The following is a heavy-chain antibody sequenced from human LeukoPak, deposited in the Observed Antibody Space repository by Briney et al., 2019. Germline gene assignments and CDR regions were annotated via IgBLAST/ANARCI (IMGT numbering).Heavy chain of an antibody. Sequence: PSETLSLTCTVSSGSINTVYWSWIRQPPGKGPEWIGYIYYSGSTSYNPSLKSRVTISVDTPKNQFSLKLTSVTAADTAVYYCASQHWGSNYFDYWGQGTPVTVSS. D-gene: IGHD7-27*01. J-gene: IGHJ4*02. CDR2: IYYSGST. CDR1: SGSINTVY. CDR3: ASQHWGSNYFDY. V-gene: IGHV4-59*01.